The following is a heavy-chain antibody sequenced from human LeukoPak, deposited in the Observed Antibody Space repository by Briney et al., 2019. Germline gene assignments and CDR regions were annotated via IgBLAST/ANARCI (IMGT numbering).Heavy chain of an antibody. CDR2: ISAYNGNT. Sequence: GASVKVSCKTSGYTFTNYDITWVRQAPGQGLEWMGLISAYNGNTNYAQKLQGRVTMTTDTSTSTAYMELRSLRSDDTAVYYCARDGPGGVVPAAKGNYYYYYMDVWGKGTTVTISS. V-gene: IGHV1-18*01. J-gene: IGHJ6*03. D-gene: IGHD2-2*01. CDR1: GYTFTNYD. CDR3: ARDGPGGVVPAAKGNYYYYYMDV.